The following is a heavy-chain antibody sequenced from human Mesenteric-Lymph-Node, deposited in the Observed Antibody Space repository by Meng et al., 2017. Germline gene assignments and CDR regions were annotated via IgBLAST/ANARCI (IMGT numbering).Heavy chain of an antibody. Sequence: GESLKISCAASGFTFSNYWMTWVRQAPGKGLEWVANINQGGGTKYYVDSVKGRCTVSRDDAKRSLYLQMNSLRAEDTAVYFCAKIGYTNWSLDNWGQGTRVTVSS. V-gene: IGHV3-7*01. J-gene: IGHJ4*02. CDR3: AKIGYTNWSLDN. D-gene: IGHD3-16*02. CDR2: INQGGGTK. CDR1: GFTFSNYW.